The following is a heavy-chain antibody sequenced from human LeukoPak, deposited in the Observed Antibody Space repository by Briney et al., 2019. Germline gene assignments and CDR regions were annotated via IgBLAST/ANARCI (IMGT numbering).Heavy chain of an antibody. J-gene: IGHJ4*02. CDR2: ISGSGGST. D-gene: IGHD2-8*01. Sequence: GGSLRLSCAASGFTFSSYGMSWVRQAPGKGLEWVSAISGSGGSTYYADSVKGRFTTSRDNAKNSLYLQMNSLRAEDTAVYYCARDCTNGVCYTGIDYWGQGTLVTVSS. CDR1: GFTFSSYG. CDR3: ARDCTNGVCYTGIDY. V-gene: IGHV3-23*01.